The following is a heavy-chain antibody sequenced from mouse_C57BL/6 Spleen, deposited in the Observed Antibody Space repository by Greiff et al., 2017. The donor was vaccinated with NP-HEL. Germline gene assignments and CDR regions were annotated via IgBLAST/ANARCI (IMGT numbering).Heavy chain of an antibody. CDR3: TTESRRYFDY. Sequence: EVKLMESGAELVRPGASVKLSCTASGFNIKDDYMHWVKQRPEQGLEWIGWIDPENGDTEYASKFQGKATITADTSSNTAYLQLSSLTSEDTAVYYCTTESRRYFDYWGQGTTLTVSS. CDR2: IDPENGDT. J-gene: IGHJ2*01. V-gene: IGHV14-4*01. CDR1: GFNIKDDY.